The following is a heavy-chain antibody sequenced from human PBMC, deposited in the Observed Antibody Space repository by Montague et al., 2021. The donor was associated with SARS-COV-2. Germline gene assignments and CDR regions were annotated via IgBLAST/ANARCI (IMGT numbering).Heavy chain of an antibody. J-gene: IGHJ3*01. CDR2: IYYTGNT. Sequence: SETLSLTCTVSGYSITNNFYYWALIRQPPGKGLEWIGSIYYTGNTYYHPSLKRRVIISVVTSNNHFTLKLSSVTAAETAVYYCARLKRYFDSSGSPSGFDFWGQGTMVSVSS. V-gene: IGHV4-39*02. D-gene: IGHD3-22*01. CDR1: GYSITNNFYY. CDR3: ARLKRYFDSSGSPSGFDF.